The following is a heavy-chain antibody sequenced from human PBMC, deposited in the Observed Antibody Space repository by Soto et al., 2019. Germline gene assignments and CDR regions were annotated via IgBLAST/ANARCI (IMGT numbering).Heavy chain of an antibody. D-gene: IGHD3-3*01. CDR3: ARGGGQYDFWSGYPHFDY. CDR1: GGSFSGYY. J-gene: IGHJ4*02. V-gene: IGHV4-34*01. Sequence: SETLSLTCAVDGGSFSGYYWSWIRQPPGKGLEWIGEINHSGSTNYNPSLKSRVTISVDTSKNQFSLKLSSVTAADTAVYYCARGGGQYDFWSGYPHFDYWGQGTLVTVSS. CDR2: INHSGST.